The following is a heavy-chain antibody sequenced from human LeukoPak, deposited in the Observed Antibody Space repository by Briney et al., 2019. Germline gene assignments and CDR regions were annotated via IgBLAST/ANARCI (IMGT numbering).Heavy chain of an antibody. J-gene: IGHJ4*02. CDR3: ARDSNLRVGATKFVGY. D-gene: IGHD1-26*01. CDR1: GYTLTELS. Sequence: GASVKVSCKVSGYTLTELSMHWVRQAPGKGLEWMGGFDPEDGETIYAQKFQGRVTMTEDTSTDTAYMELSSLRSEDTAVYYCARDSNLRVGATKFVGYWGRGTLVTVSS. V-gene: IGHV1-24*01. CDR2: FDPEDGET.